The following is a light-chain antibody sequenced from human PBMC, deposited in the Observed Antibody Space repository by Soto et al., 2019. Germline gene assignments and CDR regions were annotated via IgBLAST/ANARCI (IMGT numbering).Light chain of an antibody. CDR1: QGLLHSNGDTF. CDR3: MQGTHWPYT. J-gene: IGKJ2*01. Sequence: DVVMTQSPLSLPVTLGQPASISCRSSQGLLHSNGDTFLSWVQQRPGQSPRRLIYQVSNRDSGVTDRFSGSGSGTDFTLTISRVEAEDGGIYYCMQGTHWPYTFGQGTKLEI. CDR2: QVS. V-gene: IGKV2-30*02.